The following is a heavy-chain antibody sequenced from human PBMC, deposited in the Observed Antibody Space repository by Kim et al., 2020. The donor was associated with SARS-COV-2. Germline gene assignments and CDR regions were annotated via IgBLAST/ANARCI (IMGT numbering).Heavy chain of an antibody. CDR1: GFTSHNYA. J-gene: IGHJ1*01. CDR2: VTGTGANT. CDR3: ARAMGGTARSSSFDL. Sequence: GGSLRLSCAASGFTSHNYAMSWVRQAPGKGLQWVSCVTGTGANTYHADSVKGRFTISRDNFRDTLYLEMNSLRAEDTAMYYCARAMGGTARSSSFDLWGRGTLVIVSS. V-gene: IGHV3-23*01. D-gene: IGHD6-6*01.